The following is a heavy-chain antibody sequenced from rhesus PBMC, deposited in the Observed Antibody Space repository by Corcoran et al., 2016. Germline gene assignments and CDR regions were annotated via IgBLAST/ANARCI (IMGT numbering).Heavy chain of an antibody. CDR3: ARHPTAGPGSLDV. CDR1: GGSISSSYYY. V-gene: IGHV4-122*02. Sequence: QVQLQESGPGLVKPSETLSLTCAVSGGSISSSYYYWSWIRQAPGKGLEWIGNIFYRGSTGANPSLRSRVTIARDTSQNPFSLRLCSVTAAATAVYYWARHPTAGPGSLDVWGRGVLVTVAS. J-gene: IGHJ5-2*02. CDR2: IFYRGST. D-gene: IGHD6S26*01.